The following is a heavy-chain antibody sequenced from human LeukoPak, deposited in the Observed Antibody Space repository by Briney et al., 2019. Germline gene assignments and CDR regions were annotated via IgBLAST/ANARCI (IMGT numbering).Heavy chain of an antibody. CDR1: GFTFSSYA. CDR3: AKFGSSSGFDNWFDP. CDR2: ISGSGGST. J-gene: IGHJ5*02. Sequence: PGGSLRLSCAASGFTFSSYAMSWVRQASGKGLEWVSAISGSGGSTYYADSVKGRFTISRDNSKNTLYLQMNSLRAEDTAVYYCAKFGSSSGFDNWFDPWGQGTLVTVSS. V-gene: IGHV3-23*01. D-gene: IGHD6-6*01.